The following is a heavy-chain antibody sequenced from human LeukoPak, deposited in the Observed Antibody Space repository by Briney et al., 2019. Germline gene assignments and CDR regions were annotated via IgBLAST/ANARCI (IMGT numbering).Heavy chain of an antibody. D-gene: IGHD5-18*01. V-gene: IGHV4-59*01. CDR1: GASISSYY. J-gene: IGHJ4*02. CDR3: ARSDTAMVPFDY. Sequence: PSETLSLTCTVSGASISSYYWSWIRQPPGKGLEWIGYIYYSGSTNYNPSLKSRVTISVDTSKNQFSLKLSSVTAADTAVYYCARSDTAMVPFDYWGQGTLVTVSS. CDR2: IYYSGST.